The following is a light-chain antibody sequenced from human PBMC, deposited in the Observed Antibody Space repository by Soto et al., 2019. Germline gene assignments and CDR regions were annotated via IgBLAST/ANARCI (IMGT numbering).Light chain of an antibody. CDR1: QSISSW. J-gene: IGKJ1*01. CDR2: KAS. V-gene: IGKV1-5*03. Sequence: DIQITPYPFPVSSSLGDRFPITCRASQSISSWLAWYQQKPGKAPKLLIYKASSLESGVPSRFSGSGSGTEFTLTISSLQPDDFATYYCQQYNSYSTFGQGTKVDIK. CDR3: QQYNSYST.